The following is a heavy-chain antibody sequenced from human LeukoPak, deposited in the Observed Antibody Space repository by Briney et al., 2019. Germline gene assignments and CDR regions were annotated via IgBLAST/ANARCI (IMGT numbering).Heavy chain of an antibody. CDR3: ARDWGSGWYGEWNWFDP. CDR1: GFTFSSYS. V-gene: IGHV3-21*01. J-gene: IGHJ5*02. CDR2: ISSSSSYI. D-gene: IGHD6-19*01. Sequence: GGSLRLSCAASGFTFSSYSMNWVRQAPGKGLEWVSSISSSSSYIYYADSVKGRFTISRDNAKNSLYLQMNSLRAEDTAVYYCARDWGSGWYGEWNWFDPWGQGTLVTVS.